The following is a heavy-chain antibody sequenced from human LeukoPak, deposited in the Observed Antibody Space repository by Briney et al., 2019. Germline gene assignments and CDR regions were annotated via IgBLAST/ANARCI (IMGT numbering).Heavy chain of an antibody. CDR2: INSDGSWT. J-gene: IGHJ4*02. CDR3: VSFYETY. V-gene: IGHV3-74*01. D-gene: IGHD2/OR15-2a*01. CDR1: GNYW. Sequence: GGSLRLSCAASGNYWMHWVRQVPGKGLVWVSHINSDGSWTSYADSVKGRFAISKDNAKNTVYLQMNSLRAEDTAVYYCVSFYETYWGRGTLVTVSS.